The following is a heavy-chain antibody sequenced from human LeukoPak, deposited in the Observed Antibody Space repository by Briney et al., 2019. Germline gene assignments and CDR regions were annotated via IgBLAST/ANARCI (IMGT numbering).Heavy chain of an antibody. CDR3: ARNTRSSSYLWGYYFDY. D-gene: IGHD6-13*01. Sequence: SETLSLTCTVSGGXISSGDYYWSWIRQPPGKGLEWDGYIYYSGSTYYNPSLKSRVTISVDTSKNQFSLKLSSVTAADTAVYYCARNTRSSSYLWGYYFDYWGQGTLVTVSS. J-gene: IGHJ4*02. CDR1: GGXISSGDYY. CDR2: IYYSGST. V-gene: IGHV4-30-4*02.